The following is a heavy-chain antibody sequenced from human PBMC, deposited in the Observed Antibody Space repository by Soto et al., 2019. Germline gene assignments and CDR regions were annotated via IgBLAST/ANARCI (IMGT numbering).Heavy chain of an antibody. CDR3: AKEIVVVVAATPGAFDI. V-gene: IGHV3-23*01. CDR1: GFTFSSYA. J-gene: IGHJ3*02. D-gene: IGHD2-15*01. CDR2: ISGSGGST. Sequence: EVQLLESGGGLVQPGGSLRLSCAASGFTFSSYAMSWVRQAPGKGLEWVSAISGSGGSTYYADSVKGRFTISRDNSKNTLYLQMNSLRAEDTAVYYCAKEIVVVVAATPGAFDIWGQGTMVTVSS.